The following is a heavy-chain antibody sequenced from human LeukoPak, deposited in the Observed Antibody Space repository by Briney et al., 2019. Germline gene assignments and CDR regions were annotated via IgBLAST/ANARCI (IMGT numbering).Heavy chain of an antibody. Sequence: GSLRLSCAASGFTFSSYSMNWVRQAPGKGLEWVSHIDISSSTIYYADSVKGRFTISRDNVKNSLYLQMNSLRDEDTAVYYCVREGDYISGWGFHYWGQGTLVTVSS. CDR2: IDISSSTI. D-gene: IGHD6-19*01. V-gene: IGHV3-48*02. CDR3: VREGDYISGWGFHY. J-gene: IGHJ4*02. CDR1: GFTFSSYS.